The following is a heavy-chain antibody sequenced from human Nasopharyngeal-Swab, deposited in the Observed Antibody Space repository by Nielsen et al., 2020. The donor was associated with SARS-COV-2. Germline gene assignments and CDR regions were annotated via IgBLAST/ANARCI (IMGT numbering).Heavy chain of an antibody. Sequence: VRQAPGKGLEWVSVIYSGGSTYYADSVKGRFTISRDNSKNALYLRMNSLRAEDTAVYYCARAYYDFWSGHGYYYYYMDVWGKGTTVTVSS. CDR3: ARAYYDFWSGHGYYYYYMDV. D-gene: IGHD3-3*01. CDR2: IYSGGST. J-gene: IGHJ6*03. V-gene: IGHV3-53*01.